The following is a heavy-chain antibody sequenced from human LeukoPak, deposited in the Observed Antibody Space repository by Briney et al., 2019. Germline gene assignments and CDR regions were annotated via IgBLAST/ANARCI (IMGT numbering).Heavy chain of an antibody. Sequence: ASVKVSCKASGYTFTSHYMHWVRQAPGQGLVWMGIMNPSDGGTNYAQKFQGRVTMTRDTSTSTVYMELSSPRSEDTAVYYCARVSTVTHRVYYFDYWGQGTLVTVSS. CDR1: GYTFTSHY. D-gene: IGHD4-17*01. V-gene: IGHV1-46*01. CDR3: ARVSTVTHRVYYFDY. CDR2: MNPSDGGT. J-gene: IGHJ4*02.